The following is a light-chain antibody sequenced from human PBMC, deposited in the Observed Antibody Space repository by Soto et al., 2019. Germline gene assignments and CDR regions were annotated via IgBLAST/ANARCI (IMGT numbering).Light chain of an antibody. Sequence: DIQMTQSPSTLSASVGDRVTITCRASQSISVWLAWYQQNPGKAPKLLIHKASSLESGVPSRFSGSESGTEFTLTITTLQPDDFATYYCQQYNTYPWTFGQGTKVEIK. J-gene: IGKJ1*01. V-gene: IGKV1-5*03. CDR3: QQYNTYPWT. CDR1: QSISVW. CDR2: KAS.